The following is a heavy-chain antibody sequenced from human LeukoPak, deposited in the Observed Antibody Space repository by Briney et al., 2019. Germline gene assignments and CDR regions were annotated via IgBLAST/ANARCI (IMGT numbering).Heavy chain of an antibody. CDR1: GASISATNW. V-gene: IGHV4-4*02. CDR2: VSHSETT. D-gene: IGHD3-10*01. J-gene: IGHJ3*01. CDR3: AKESGRGTFDL. Sequence: SETLSLTCDVSGASISATNWWTWVRLPPGKGLEWIGEVSHSETTNYSPSLKGRVRLSVDRATNQFSLRLTSVTAADTAVYYCAKESGRGTFDLWGQGTMVTVSS.